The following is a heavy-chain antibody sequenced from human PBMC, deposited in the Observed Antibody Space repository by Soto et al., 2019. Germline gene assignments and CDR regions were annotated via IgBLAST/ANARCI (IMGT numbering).Heavy chain of an antibody. CDR1: GGTFSSYA. J-gene: IGHJ4*02. CDR3: ARGGRGYSYGYVDSYFDY. D-gene: IGHD5-18*01. CDR2: IIPIFGTA. V-gene: IGHV1-69*13. Sequence: GASVKVSCKASGGTFSSYAISWVRQAPGQGLEWMGGIIPIFGTANYARKFQGRVTITADESTSTAYMELSSLRSEDTAVYYCARGGRGYSYGYVDSYFDYWGQGTLVTVS.